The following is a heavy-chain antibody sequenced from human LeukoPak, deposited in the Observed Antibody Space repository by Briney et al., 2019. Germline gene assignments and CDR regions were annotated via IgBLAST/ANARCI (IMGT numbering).Heavy chain of an antibody. D-gene: IGHD2-21*02. CDR2: IWYDGSKK. CDR1: GFTFINYG. CDR3: ARVSPEIVVVTGTGAPDY. J-gene: IGHJ4*02. V-gene: IGHV3-33*01. Sequence: PGGSLRLSCAASGFTFINYGMHWVRQAPGKGLEWVAVIWYDGSKKYYADSVKGRSTISRDNSKNTVYLQINGLRAEDTAVYYCARVSPEIVVVTGTGAPDYWGQGTLVTVSS.